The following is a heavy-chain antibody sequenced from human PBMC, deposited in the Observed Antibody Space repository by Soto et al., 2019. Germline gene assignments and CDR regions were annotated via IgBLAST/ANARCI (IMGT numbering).Heavy chain of an antibody. D-gene: IGHD3-3*01. Sequence: QVQLVESGGGVVQPGRSLRLSCAASGFTFSSYAMHWVRQAPGKGLEWVAVISYDGSNKYYADSVKGRFTISRDNSKNTLYLQMNSLRAEDTAVYYCARENYDFWSGNFDYWGQGTLVTVSS. CDR1: GFTFSSYA. J-gene: IGHJ4*02. V-gene: IGHV3-30-3*01. CDR2: ISYDGSNK. CDR3: ARENYDFWSGNFDY.